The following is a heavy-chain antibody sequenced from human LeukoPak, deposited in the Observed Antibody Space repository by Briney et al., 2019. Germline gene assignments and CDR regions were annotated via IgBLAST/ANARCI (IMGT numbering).Heavy chain of an antibody. J-gene: IGHJ3*02. D-gene: IGHD5-12*01. V-gene: IGHV1-8*02. CDR2: MNPNSGNT. CDR1: GYTFTSYG. CDR3: ARGVATMGDAFDI. Sequence: ASVKVSCKASGYTFTSYGINWVRQATGQGLEWMGWMNPNSGNTGYAQKFQGRVTMTRNTSISTAYMELSSLRSEDTAVYYCARGVATMGDAFDIWGQGTMVTVSS.